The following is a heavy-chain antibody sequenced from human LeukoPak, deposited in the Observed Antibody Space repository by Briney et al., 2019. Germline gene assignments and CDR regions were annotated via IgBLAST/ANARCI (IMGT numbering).Heavy chain of an antibody. CDR3: ARGGVAPSGGPFFDY. CDR2: MYHDGYT. D-gene: IGHD3-10*01. CDR1: RGSISSGGYC. J-gene: IGHJ4*02. V-gene: IGHV4-30-2*01. Sequence: SETLSPTCAASRGSISSGGYCGRWIRQPPGKGLEGIGYMYHDGYTYYNTSLKGRVTISVDRSKNQFSLKVSSVTAADTAVYYCARGGVAPSGGPFFDYWGQGTLVTVSS.